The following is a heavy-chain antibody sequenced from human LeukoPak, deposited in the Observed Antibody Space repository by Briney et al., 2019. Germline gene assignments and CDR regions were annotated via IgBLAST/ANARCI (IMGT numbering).Heavy chain of an antibody. Sequence: SETLSLTCAVSGYSISSGYYWGWIRQPPGKGLEWIGSIYHSGTTHYNPSLKSRVTISVDTSRNQFALKLSSVTAADTAVYYCARRYSYGVDYWGQGTLVTVSS. J-gene: IGHJ4*02. V-gene: IGHV4-38-2*01. CDR3: ARRYSYGVDY. CDR1: GYSISSGYY. D-gene: IGHD5-18*01. CDR2: IYHSGTT.